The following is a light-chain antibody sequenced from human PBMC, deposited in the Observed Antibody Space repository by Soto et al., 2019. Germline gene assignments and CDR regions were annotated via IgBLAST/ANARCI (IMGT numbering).Light chain of an antibody. CDR1: SSDVGGYNY. CDR2: EVS. Sequence: QSVLTQPPSASGSPGQSVTISCTATSSDVGGYNYVSWYQQHPGKATKLMIYEVSKRPSGVPDRFSGSKSGNTASLTVSGLQAEDEADYYCSSYAGSNNYVVFGGGTKLTVL. V-gene: IGLV2-8*01. CDR3: SSYAGSNNYVV. J-gene: IGLJ2*01.